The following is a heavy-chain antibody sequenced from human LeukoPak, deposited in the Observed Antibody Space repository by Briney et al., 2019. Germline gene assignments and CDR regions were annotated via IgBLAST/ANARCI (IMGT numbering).Heavy chain of an antibody. J-gene: IGHJ1*01. D-gene: IGHD2-8*01. CDR2: IKSKTDGGTT. CDR3: TTDYQRYCTNGACYRRYFQH. CDR1: GFTFSNAW. V-gene: IGHV3-15*01. Sequence: GGSLRLSCAASGFTFSNAWMSWVRQAPGRGLEWVGRIKSKTDGGTTDYAAPVKGRFTISRDDSKNTLYLQMNSLKTEDTAVYYCTTDYQRYCTNGACYRRYFQHWGQGTLVTVSS.